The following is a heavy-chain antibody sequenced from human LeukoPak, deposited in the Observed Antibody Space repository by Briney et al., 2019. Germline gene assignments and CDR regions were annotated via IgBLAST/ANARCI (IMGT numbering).Heavy chain of an antibody. Sequence: ASVKVSCKASGYTFTSYGISWVRQAPGQGLEWMGWISAYNGNTNYAQKFQGRVTMTEDTSTDTAYMELSSLRSEDTAVYYCATDHLGYWGQGTLVTVSS. J-gene: IGHJ4*02. V-gene: IGHV1-18*01. D-gene: IGHD7-27*01. CDR1: GYTFTSYG. CDR3: ATDHLGY. CDR2: ISAYNGNT.